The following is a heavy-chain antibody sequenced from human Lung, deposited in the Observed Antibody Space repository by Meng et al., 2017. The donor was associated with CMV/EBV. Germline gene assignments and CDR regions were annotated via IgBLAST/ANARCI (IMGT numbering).Heavy chain of an antibody. D-gene: IGHD2-21*02. CDR2: IYHSGST. V-gene: IGHV4-4*02. J-gene: IGHJ4*02. Sequence: QVLLQDLGPGVGKPSGTRALTCAVSGGSISSRYWWSWVRQPPGKGLEWIGEIYHSGSTNYNPSLKSRVTISVDKSKNQFSLKLSSVTAADTAVYYCARVVTALWGYYFDYWGQGTLVTVSS. CDR1: GGSISSRYW. CDR3: ARVVTALWGYYFDY.